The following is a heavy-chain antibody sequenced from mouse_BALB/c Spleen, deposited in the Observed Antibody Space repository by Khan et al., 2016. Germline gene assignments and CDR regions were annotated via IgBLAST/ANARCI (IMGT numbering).Heavy chain of an antibody. D-gene: IGHD1-1*01. Sequence: QIQLVQSGPELKKPGETVKISCKASGYTFTDYSMHWVKQAPGKGLKWVGWINTETGEPTYADDFKGRFAFSLETSASTAYLQINNLKNEDTATXFYARRNYVTSAWFAYWGQGTLVTVSA. J-gene: IGHJ3*01. CDR2: INTETGEP. CDR3: ARRNYVTSAWFAY. V-gene: IGHV9-2-1*01. CDR1: GYTFTDYS.